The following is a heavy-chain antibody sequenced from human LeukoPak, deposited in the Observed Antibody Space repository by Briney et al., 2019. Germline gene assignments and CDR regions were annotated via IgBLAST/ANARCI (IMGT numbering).Heavy chain of an antibody. CDR1: GGSFTNYY. D-gene: IGHD2-2*01. V-gene: IGHV4-4*07. Sequence: PSETLTLTCTVSGGSFTNYYRSWIRQSAGKGLECIGRIYTRGGTTYNPSLKSRVTMSINTSKNQFSMKLSSVTAADTAVYSCARGCSSTCSWRRMDVWGQGTMVTVSS. CDR2: IYTRGGT. CDR3: ARGCSSTCSWRRMDV. J-gene: IGHJ6*02.